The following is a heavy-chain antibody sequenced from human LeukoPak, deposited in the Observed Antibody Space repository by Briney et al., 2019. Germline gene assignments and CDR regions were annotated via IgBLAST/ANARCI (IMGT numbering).Heavy chain of an antibody. CDR1: GFTFSSNW. CDR3: AKNFLVKPLP. V-gene: IGHV3-74*01. J-gene: IGHJ5*02. CDR2: INSDGSTT. Sequence: GGSLRLSCAASGFTFSSNWMHWVRQAPGKGLVWVSRINSDGSTTSYADSVRGRFTISRDNAKNTVYLQMNSLRTDDTAVYYCAKNFLVKPLPWGLVSLVTVAS. D-gene: IGHD2-21*01.